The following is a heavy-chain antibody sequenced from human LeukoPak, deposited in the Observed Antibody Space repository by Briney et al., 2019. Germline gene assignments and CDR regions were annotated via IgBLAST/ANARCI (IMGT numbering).Heavy chain of an antibody. CDR1: GFTFSSYA. CDR3: ATSRTFDY. Sequence: QPGGSLRLSCAASGFTFSSYAMSWVRQAPGKGLEWVSAISGSGGSTYYADSVKGRFTISRDNAKNTLFLQMNSLRSEDTAVYYCATSRTFDYWGQGTLVTVSS. J-gene: IGHJ4*02. D-gene: IGHD1-14*01. V-gene: IGHV3-23*01. CDR2: ISGSGGST.